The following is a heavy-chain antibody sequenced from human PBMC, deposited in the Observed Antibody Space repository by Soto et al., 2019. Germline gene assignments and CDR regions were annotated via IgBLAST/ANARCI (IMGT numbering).Heavy chain of an antibody. Sequence: QVQLRESGSGLVKPSQTLSLTCSVSSASVTRDCNCWTWIRHPPGKALEFGASLYHGGSTFYNPSLRSRVTISVDRSKNQFSLKLTSVTAAYTVVYYCARKVDGDRQFHDWGKGTLVTVSS. V-gene: IGHV4-30-2*01. CDR1: SASVTRDCNC. CDR2: LYHGGST. J-gene: IGHJ4*02. CDR3: ARKVDGDRQFHD.